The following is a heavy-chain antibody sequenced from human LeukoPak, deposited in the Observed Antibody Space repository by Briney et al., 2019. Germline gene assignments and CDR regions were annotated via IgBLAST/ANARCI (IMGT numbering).Heavy chain of an antibody. Sequence: ASVKVSCKASGGTFSSYAISWVRQAPGQGLEWMGGIIPIFGTANYAQKFQGRVTITADESTSTAYMELSSLRSEDTAVYYCAKTRSYYGLHEGGYFDYWGQGTLVTVSS. J-gene: IGHJ4*02. V-gene: IGHV1-69*13. D-gene: IGHD3-10*01. CDR1: GGTFSSYA. CDR2: IIPIFGTA. CDR3: AKTRSYYGLHEGGYFDY.